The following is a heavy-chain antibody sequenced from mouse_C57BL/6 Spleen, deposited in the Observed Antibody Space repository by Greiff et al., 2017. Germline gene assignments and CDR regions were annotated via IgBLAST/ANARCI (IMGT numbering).Heavy chain of an antibody. CDR3: ARMNSSRAIDY. CDR1: GFSLSAFGMG. Sequence: QVTLKESGPGILQPSQTLSLTCSFSGFSLSAFGMGVGRLRQPPGMGLVWLVHIGGDDDKYYNPALKSRLTISNDTSKNQVFLLIANVDTADTATYYCARMNSSRAIDYWGQGTSVTVSS. V-gene: IGHV8-8*01. CDR2: IGGDDDK. J-gene: IGHJ4*01.